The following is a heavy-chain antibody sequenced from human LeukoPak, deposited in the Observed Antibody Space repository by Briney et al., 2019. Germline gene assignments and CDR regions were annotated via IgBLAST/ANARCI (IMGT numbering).Heavy chain of an antibody. CDR3: ATGIHYYDSRGNWFDP. D-gene: IGHD3-22*01. CDR1: GGSISSGGYY. CDR2: INHSGST. V-gene: IGHV4-31*03. J-gene: IGHJ5*02. Sequence: SQTLSLTCTVSGGSISSGGYYWSWIRQPPGKGLEWIGEINHSGSTNYNPSLKSRVTISVDTSKNQFSLKLSSVTAADTAVYYCATGIHYYDSRGNWFDPWGQGTLVTVSS.